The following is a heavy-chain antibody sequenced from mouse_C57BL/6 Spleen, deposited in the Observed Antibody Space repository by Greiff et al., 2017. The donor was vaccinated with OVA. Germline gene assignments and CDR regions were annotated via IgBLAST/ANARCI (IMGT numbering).Heavy chain of an antibody. V-gene: IGHV5-17*01. J-gene: IGHJ4*01. D-gene: IGHD2-2*01. CDR2: ISSGSSTI. CDR3: ARDGYEGYYYAMDY. Sequence: EVMLVESGGGLVKPGGSLKLSCAASGFTFSDYGMHWVRQAPEKGLEWVAYISSGSSTIYYADTVKGRFTISRDNAKNTLFLQMTSLRSEDTAMYYCARDGYEGYYYAMDYWGQGTSVTVSS. CDR1: GFTFSDYG.